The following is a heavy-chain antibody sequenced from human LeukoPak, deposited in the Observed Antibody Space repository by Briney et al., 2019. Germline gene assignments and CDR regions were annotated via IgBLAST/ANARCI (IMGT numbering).Heavy chain of an antibody. Sequence: PSETLSLTCTVSGGSIISSDYHWGWVRQPPGKGLEWIGTISYSGNTDYNTSLRSRVTISVDTSNNQFSLRLGSVTAAGTAVYHCARHCCSGPAKRVFDIWGQGTMVTVSS. D-gene: IGHD2-15*01. J-gene: IGHJ3*02. CDR3: ARHCCSGPAKRVFDI. CDR2: ISYSGNT. CDR1: GGSIISSDYH. V-gene: IGHV4-39*01.